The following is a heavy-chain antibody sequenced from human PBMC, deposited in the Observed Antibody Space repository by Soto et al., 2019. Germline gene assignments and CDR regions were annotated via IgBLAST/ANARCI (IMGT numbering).Heavy chain of an antibody. D-gene: IGHD2-15*01. CDR1: GYTFTSYG. J-gene: IGHJ3*02. CDR2: ISAYNGNT. CDR3: ARGYRQSIGVVVVHHDAFDI. V-gene: IGHV1-18*01. Sequence: QVQLVQSGAEVKKPGASVKVSCKASGYTFTSYGISWVRQAPGQGLESMGWISAYNGNTNYAQKLQGRVTMTTDTSTSTAYMELRSLRSDDTAVYYCARGYRQSIGVVVVHHDAFDIWGQGTMVTVSS.